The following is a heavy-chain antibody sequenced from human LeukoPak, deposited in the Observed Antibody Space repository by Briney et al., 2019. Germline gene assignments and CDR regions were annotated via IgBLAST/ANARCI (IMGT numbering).Heavy chain of an antibody. J-gene: IGHJ4*02. Sequence: KPSETLSLTCAVSGYSISSGYYWGWIRQPPGRGLEWIGSIYHSGSTYYNPSLKSRVTISVDTSKHQFSLKLSSVTAADTAVHYCARRGLYGWVPAANDYYFDYWGKGTLVTVSS. V-gene: IGHV4-38-2*01. CDR1: GYSISSGYY. CDR2: IYHSGST. CDR3: ARRGLYGWVPAANDYYFDY. D-gene: IGHD2-2*01.